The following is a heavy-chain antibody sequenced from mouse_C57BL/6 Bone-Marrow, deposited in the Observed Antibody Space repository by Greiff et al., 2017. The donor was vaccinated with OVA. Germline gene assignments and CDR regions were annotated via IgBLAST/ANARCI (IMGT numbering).Heavy chain of an antibody. CDR3: ARRYAFYGYVDV. V-gene: IGHV1-55*01. CDR2: IYPGSGST. J-gene: IGHJ1*03. CDR1: GYTFTSYW. Sequence: VQLQQPGAELVKPGASVKMSCKASGYTFTSYWITWVKQRPGQGLEWIGDIYPGSGSTNYNEKFKSKATLTVDTSSSTAYMQLSSLTSEDSAVYDWARRYAFYGYVDVWGTGTTVTVSS. D-gene: IGHD2-12*01.